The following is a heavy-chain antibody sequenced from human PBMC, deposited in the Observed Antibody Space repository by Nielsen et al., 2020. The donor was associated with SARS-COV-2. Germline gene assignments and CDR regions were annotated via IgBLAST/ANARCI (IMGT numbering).Heavy chain of an antibody. V-gene: IGHV3-9*01. CDR3: AKVSY. Sequence: LSLTCAASGFTFDDYAMHWVRQAPGKGLEWVSGISWHSGSIGYADSVKGRFTIYRDNAKNSLYLQMNSLRAEDTALYYCAKVSYWGQGTLVTVSS. CDR2: ISWHSGSI. J-gene: IGHJ4*02. CDR1: GFTFDDYA.